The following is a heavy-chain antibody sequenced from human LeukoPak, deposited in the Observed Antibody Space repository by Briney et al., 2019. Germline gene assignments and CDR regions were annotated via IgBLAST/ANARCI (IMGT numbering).Heavy chain of an antibody. D-gene: IGHD3-22*01. CDR1: GGSFSGYY. CDR3: ARVLSYYYDSSGFLDY. V-gene: IGHV4-34*01. J-gene: IGHJ4*02. Sequence: PSETLSLTCAVYGGSFSGYYWSWIRQPPGKGLEWIGEINHSGSTNYNPSLKSRVTISVDTSKNQFSLKLSSVTAADTAVYYCARVLSYYYDSSGFLDYWGQGTLVTVSS. CDR2: INHSGST.